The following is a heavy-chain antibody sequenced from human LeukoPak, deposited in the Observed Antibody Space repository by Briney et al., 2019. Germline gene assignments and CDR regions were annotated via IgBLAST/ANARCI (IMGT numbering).Heavy chain of an antibody. J-gene: IGHJ4*02. V-gene: IGHV3-53*01. CDR1: EFTVSSNY. Sequence: PGGSLRLSCVASEFTVSSNYMNWVRQAPGKGLEWVSVLYSGGSTYYADSVKGRFIISRDNSKNTLYLQMNNLRAEDTAVYYCARGPDDYRSIDYWGQGTLVTDSS. CDR2: LYSGGST. CDR3: ARGPDDYRSIDY. D-gene: IGHD4-11*01.